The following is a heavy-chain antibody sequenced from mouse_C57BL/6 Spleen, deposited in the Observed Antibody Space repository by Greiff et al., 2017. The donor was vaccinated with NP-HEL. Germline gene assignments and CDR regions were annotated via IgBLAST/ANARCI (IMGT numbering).Heavy chain of an antibody. J-gene: IGHJ3*01. D-gene: IGHD2-3*01. CDR3: SSSGSYDGYYSWFAY. Sequence: ESGPGLVKPSQSLSLTCSVTGYSITSGYYWNWIRQFPGNKLEWMGSISYDGSNNYNPSLKNRISITRDTSKNQFFLKLNSVTTEDTATYYGSSSGSYDGYYSWFAYWGQGTLVTVSA. V-gene: IGHV3-6*01. CDR2: ISYDGSN. CDR1: GYSITSGYY.